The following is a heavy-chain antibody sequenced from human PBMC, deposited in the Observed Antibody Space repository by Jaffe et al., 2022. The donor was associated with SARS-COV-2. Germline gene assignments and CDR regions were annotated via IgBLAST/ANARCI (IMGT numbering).Heavy chain of an antibody. J-gene: IGHJ4*02. D-gene: IGHD3-10*01. CDR3: ARSGASAQRSLEY. V-gene: IGHV1-18*01. CDR1: GYTFTSFG. CDR2: ISAYNGNT. Sequence: QVQLVQSGAEVKKPGASVKVSCKPSGYTFTSFGISWVRQAPGQGLEWMGWISAYNGNTNYAQNLQDRVTLTTDTSTTTAYMELRSLRLDDTAVYYCARSGASAQRSLEYWGQGTLVTVSS.